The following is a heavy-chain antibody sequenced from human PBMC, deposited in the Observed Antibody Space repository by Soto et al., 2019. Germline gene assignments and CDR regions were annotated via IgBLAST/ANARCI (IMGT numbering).Heavy chain of an antibody. CDR1: GYTFTNYG. Sequence: QVQLVQSGAEVRKPGASVKVSCKASGYTFTNYGISWVRQAPGQGLEWMGWISGFNGKTTYAQTLQGRCTMTADTSTGTAYMELRSLRSDDTAMYYCARDDDAGAVAPDVWGQGTPVTVSS. CDR2: ISGFNGKT. CDR3: ARDDDAGAVAPDV. J-gene: IGHJ6*02. V-gene: IGHV1-18*01. D-gene: IGHD6-19*01.